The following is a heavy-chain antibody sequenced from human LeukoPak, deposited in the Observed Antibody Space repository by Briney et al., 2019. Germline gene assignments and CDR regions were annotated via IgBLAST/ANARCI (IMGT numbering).Heavy chain of an antibody. V-gene: IGHV1-69*04. D-gene: IGHD1-14*01. CDR3: ARDTITGNWFDP. CDR2: IIPILGIA. J-gene: IGHJ5*02. CDR1: GGTFSSYT. Sequence: ASVKVSCKASGGTFSSYTISWVRQAPGQGLEWMGRIIPILGIANYAQKFQGRVTITADKSTSTAYMELSSLRSEDTAVYHCARDTITGNWFDPWGQGTLVTVSS.